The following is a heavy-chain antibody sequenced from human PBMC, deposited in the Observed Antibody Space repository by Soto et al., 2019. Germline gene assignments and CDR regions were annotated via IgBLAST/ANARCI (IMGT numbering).Heavy chain of an antibody. Sequence: GGSLRLSCAASGFTFSSYEMNWVRQAPGKGLEWVSYISSSGSTIYYADSVKGRFTISRDNAKNSPYLQMNSLRAEDTAVYYCARVVKYPTIFGVVISDLDYYYGMDVWGQGTTVTVSS. J-gene: IGHJ6*02. CDR1: GFTFSSYE. CDR3: ARVVKYPTIFGVVISDLDYYYGMDV. CDR2: ISSSGSTI. V-gene: IGHV3-48*03. D-gene: IGHD3-3*01.